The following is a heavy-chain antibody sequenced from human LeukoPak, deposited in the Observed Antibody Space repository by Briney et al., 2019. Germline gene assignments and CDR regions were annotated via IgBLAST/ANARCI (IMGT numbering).Heavy chain of an antibody. D-gene: IGHD3-22*01. V-gene: IGHV1-46*01. CDR3: ARDREWGPEDYYDG. Sequence: GASVKVSCKASGYTFTSYYIHWVRQAPGRGLEWMGIINPGGGSTSYAQKFQGRVTMTRDTSTSTVYMELSSLRSEDTAVYYCARDREWGPEDYYDGWGQGTLVTVSS. J-gene: IGHJ4*02. CDR2: INPGGGST. CDR1: GYTFTSYY.